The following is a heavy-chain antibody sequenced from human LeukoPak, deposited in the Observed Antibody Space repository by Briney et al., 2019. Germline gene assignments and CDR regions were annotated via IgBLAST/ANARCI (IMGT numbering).Heavy chain of an antibody. Sequence: GGSRRLSCVVSGFSFTSYWMSWVRQAPGKGLEFVANINQDAGTTNYVDSVKGRFTISRDNAENSLYLQMSSLRAEDTALYYCARDPAWSSFDIWGQGIMVTVSS. CDR2: INQDAGTT. V-gene: IGHV3-7*01. CDR3: ARDPAWSSFDI. D-gene: IGHD2-15*01. J-gene: IGHJ3*02. CDR1: GFSFTSYW.